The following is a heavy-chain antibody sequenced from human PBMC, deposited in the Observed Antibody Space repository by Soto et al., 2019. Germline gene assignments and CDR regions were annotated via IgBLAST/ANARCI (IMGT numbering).Heavy chain of an antibody. CDR1: GGSISNYY. J-gene: IGHJ4*02. CDR3: ARDHPHSYGVYYFDY. V-gene: IGHV4-59*01. CDR2: IYSSGST. D-gene: IGHD5-18*01. Sequence: PSQTLSLTCTVSGGSISNYYWNWIRQSPGKGLEWIGYIYSSGSTHYNPSLQNRVTISIDTSKNQVSLKVNSVTAADTAVYHCARDHPHSYGVYYFDYWGQGTPVTVS.